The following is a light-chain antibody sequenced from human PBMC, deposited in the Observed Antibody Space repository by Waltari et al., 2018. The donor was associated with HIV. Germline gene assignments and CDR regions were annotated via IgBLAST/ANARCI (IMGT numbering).Light chain of an antibody. Sequence: IVMTQSPGSLTVSLGERATTTRKPSQSIFYKSNNNNYLAWYPQKLGQPPTLLFSWASTRQSGVPDRFSGGGSGTDFTLTISSLQAEDVGIYYCQQYFQPPLTFGPGTKV. CDR1: QSIFYKSNNNNY. V-gene: IGKV4-1*01. J-gene: IGKJ3*01. CDR2: WAS. CDR3: QQYFQPPLT.